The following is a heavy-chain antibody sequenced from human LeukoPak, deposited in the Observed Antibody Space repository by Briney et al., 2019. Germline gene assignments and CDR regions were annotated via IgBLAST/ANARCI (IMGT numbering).Heavy chain of an antibody. CDR2: INPNSGGT. V-gene: IGHV1-2*06. Sequence: ASVKVSCKASGYTFTGYYMHWVRQAPGQGLEWMGRINPNSGGTNYAQKFQGRVTMTRDTSISTAYMELSRLRSDGTAVYYCARRGSGYDRFDYWGQGTLVTVSS. CDR1: GYTFTGYY. J-gene: IGHJ4*02. CDR3: ARRGSGYDRFDY. D-gene: IGHD5-12*01.